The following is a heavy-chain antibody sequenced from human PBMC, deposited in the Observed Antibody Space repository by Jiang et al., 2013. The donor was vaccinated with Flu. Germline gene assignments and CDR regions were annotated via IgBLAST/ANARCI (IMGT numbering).Heavy chain of an antibody. V-gene: IGHV1-18*01. D-gene: IGHD5-12*01. J-gene: IGHJ4*02. CDR3: AREPYSGYDLGTFDY. Sequence: GREVEEGPGAVSEGLLQGVLVTPLPSYGISWVRQAPGQGLEWMGWISAYNGNTNYAQKLQGRVTMTTDTSTSTAYMELRSLRSDDTAVYYCAREPYSGYDLGTFDYWGQGTLVTVSS. CDR2: ISAYNGNT. CDR1: VTPLPSYG.